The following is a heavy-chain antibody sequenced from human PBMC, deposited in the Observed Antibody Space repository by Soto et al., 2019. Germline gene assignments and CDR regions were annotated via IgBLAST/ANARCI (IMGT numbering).Heavy chain of an antibody. CDR2: ISGSGGST. J-gene: IGHJ4*02. V-gene: IGHV3-23*01. CDR3: AKDRFPGVYYYASSGTPY. D-gene: IGHD3-22*01. CDR1: GFTFSSYA. Sequence: PGGSLRLSCAASGFTFSSYAMSWVRQAPGKELEWVSAISGSGGSTYYADSVKGRFTISRDNSKNTLYLQMNSLRAEDTAVYYCAKDRFPGVYYYASSGTPYWGQGTLVTVSS.